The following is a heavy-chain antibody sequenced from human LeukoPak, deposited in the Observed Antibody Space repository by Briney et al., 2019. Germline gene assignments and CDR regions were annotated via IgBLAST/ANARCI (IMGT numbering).Heavy chain of an antibody. CDR1: GFTFSSYA. V-gene: IGHV3-23*01. J-gene: IGHJ5*01. D-gene: IGHD2-2*01. CDR3: AKDRHAPGRYCSSTSCFPFDS. Sequence: GGSLRLSCVVSGFTFSSYAMSWVRQAPGKGLEWVSGISGSGGSTYYADSVKGRFTISRDNTKNTLYLQMNSLRAEDTAVYYCAKDRHAPGRYCSSTSCFPFDSWGQGTLVTVSS. CDR2: ISGSGGST.